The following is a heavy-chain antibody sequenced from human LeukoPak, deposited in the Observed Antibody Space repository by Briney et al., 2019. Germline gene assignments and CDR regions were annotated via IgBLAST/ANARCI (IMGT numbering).Heavy chain of an antibody. CDR1: GFTVSPNY. CDR3: ARDYPSFDY. CDR2: VYPDGTT. Sequence: PGGSLRLSCAASGFTVSPNYMSWVRQAPGKGLEWVSVVYPDGTTFFADSVKGRFTISRDNSKNTLYLQMNSLRAEDTAMYYCARDYPSFDYWGQGTLVTVSS. J-gene: IGHJ4*02. V-gene: IGHV3-53*01.